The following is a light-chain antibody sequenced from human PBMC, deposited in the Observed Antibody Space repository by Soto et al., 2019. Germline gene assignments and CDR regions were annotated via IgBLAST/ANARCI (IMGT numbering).Light chain of an antibody. J-gene: IGKJ4*01. Sequence: IGMTQSPATLSLSPGERATLSCRASQSVNNYLAWYQQRPGQAPRLLIYDASNRATGIPARFSGSGSGTEFTLTISSLQSEDFAVYYCQQYNDWPPLTFGGGTKVDIK. CDR3: QQYNDWPPLT. CDR2: DAS. CDR1: QSVNNY. V-gene: IGKV3D-15*01.